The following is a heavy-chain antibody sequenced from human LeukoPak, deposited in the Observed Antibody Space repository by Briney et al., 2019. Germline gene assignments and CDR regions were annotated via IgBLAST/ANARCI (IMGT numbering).Heavy chain of an antibody. Sequence: GGSLRLSCAASGFTFSSHSMNWVRQAPGKGLEWVSSISSSSSYIYYADSVKGRFTISRDNAKDSLYLQMNSLRAEDTAVYYCARGGAVGATTASFNWGQGTLVTVSS. D-gene: IGHD1-26*01. CDR3: ARGGAVGATTASFN. J-gene: IGHJ4*02. V-gene: IGHV3-21*01. CDR1: GFTFSSHS. CDR2: ISSSSSYI.